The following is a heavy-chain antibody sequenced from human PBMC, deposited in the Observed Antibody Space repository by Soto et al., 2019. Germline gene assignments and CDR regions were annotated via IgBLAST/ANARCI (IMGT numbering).Heavy chain of an antibody. CDR2: ISGYNGNT. CDR3: ARDRLPHYDILTGFQVFVRGGDFAFDN. J-gene: IGHJ4*02. CDR1: GYSFNTYG. D-gene: IGHD3-9*01. V-gene: IGHV1-18*01. Sequence: QVQLVQSGAEVKKPGASMKVSCKASGYSFNTYGINWVRQAPGQGLEWMGWISGYNGNTNYAQNFRGRVTMTTDTSTSTAYMELRSLRSDDTAVYYCARDRLPHYDILTGFQVFVRGGDFAFDNWGQGTLVTVSS.